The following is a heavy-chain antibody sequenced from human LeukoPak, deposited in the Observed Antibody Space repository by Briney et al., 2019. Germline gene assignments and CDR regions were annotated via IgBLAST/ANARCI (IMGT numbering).Heavy chain of an antibody. CDR3: ARDMAATGPYYYMDV. CDR2: INPSGGST. Sequence: ASVKVSCKASGYTFTSYYMHWVRQAPGQGLEWMGIINPSGGSTSYAQKFQGRVTMTRDMSTSTVYMELSSLRSEDTAVYYCARDMAATGPYYYMDVWGKGTTVTVSS. CDR1: GYTFTSYY. D-gene: IGHD6-13*01. J-gene: IGHJ6*03. V-gene: IGHV1-46*01.